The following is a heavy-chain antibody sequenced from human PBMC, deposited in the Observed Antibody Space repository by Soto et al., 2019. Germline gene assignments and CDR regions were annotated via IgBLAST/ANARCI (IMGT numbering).Heavy chain of an antibody. CDR2: ISYSGAT. CDR1: GGSIRSGGYY. J-gene: IGHJ5*02. CDR3: AGYGSGSINWFDP. D-gene: IGHD3-10*01. Sequence: TLSLTCTVAGGSIRSGGYYWTWIRQHPGKGLEWIGYISYSGATYYNPSLMSRVTISVDKSKNQFSLKLSSVTAADTAVYYCAGYGSGSINWFDPWGQGTLVTVSS. V-gene: IGHV4-31*03.